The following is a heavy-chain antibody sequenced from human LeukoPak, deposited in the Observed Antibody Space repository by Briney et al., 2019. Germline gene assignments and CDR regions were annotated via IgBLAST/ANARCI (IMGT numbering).Heavy chain of an antibody. CDR3: AKDLGYSNYKGNFDY. Sequence: GGSLRLSCTASGFTFGDYAMAWFRQAPGKGLEWVSAISGSGGSTYYADSVKGRFTISRDNSKNTLYLQMNSLRAEDTAVYYCAKDLGYSNYKGNFDYWGQGTLVTVSS. V-gene: IGHV3-23*01. CDR1: GFTFGDYA. J-gene: IGHJ4*02. D-gene: IGHD4-11*01. CDR2: ISGSGGST.